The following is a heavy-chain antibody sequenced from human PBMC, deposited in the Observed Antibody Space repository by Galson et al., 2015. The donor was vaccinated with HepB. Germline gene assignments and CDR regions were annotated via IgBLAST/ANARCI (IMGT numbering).Heavy chain of an antibody. J-gene: IGHJ4*02. V-gene: IGHV3-33*01. CDR2: IWYDGSNK. Sequence: SLRLSCAASGFTFSSYGMHWVRQAPGKGLEWVAVIWYDGSNKYYADSVKGRFTISRDNSKNTLYLQMNSLRAEDTAVYYCARDPSGTTCLDYWGQGTLVTVSS. CDR1: GFTFSSYG. CDR3: ARDPSGTTCLDY. D-gene: IGHD1-7*01.